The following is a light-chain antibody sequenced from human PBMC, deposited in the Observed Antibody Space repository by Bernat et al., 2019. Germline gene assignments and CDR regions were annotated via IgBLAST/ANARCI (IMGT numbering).Light chain of an antibody. CDR3: QQLNSYPFT. CDR2: AAS. Sequence: DIQLTQSPSFLSASVGDRVTITCRASQGISSYLAWYQQKPGKATKLLIYAASTLQSGVPSRFSGSESGTEFTLTISSLQPEDFASYYCQQLNSYPFTFGPGTKVDIQ. V-gene: IGKV1-9*01. J-gene: IGKJ3*01. CDR1: QGISSY.